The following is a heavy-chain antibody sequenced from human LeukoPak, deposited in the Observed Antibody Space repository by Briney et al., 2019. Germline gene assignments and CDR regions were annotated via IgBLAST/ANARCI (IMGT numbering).Heavy chain of an antibody. Sequence: GGSLRLSCAASGFTFSSYGMSWVRQAPGKGLEWVSAISGSGGSTYYADSVKGRFTISRDNSKNTLYLQMNSLRAEDTAVYYCAKDKSNQLLIFDYWGQGTLVTVSS. J-gene: IGHJ4*02. V-gene: IGHV3-23*01. CDR2: ISGSGGST. D-gene: IGHD2-2*01. CDR3: AKDKSNQLLIFDY. CDR1: GFTFSSYG.